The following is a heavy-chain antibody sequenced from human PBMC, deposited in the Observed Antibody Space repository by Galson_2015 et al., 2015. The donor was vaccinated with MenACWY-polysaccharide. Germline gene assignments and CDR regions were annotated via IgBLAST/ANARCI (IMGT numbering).Heavy chain of an antibody. D-gene: IGHD2-15*01. V-gene: IGHV5-51*01. CDR3: ARQGGYCNAGACYSYYFGP. CDR1: GYSFTNYW. CDR2: IYPGDSNV. J-gene: IGHJ5*02. Sequence: GAEVKQPGESLKISCKGSGYSFTNYWIGWVRQMPGKGLEWMGIIYPGDSNVKYNPSFQGQVTISVDRSVSTAYLQWSSLKASDTAMYYCARQGGYCNAGACYSYYFGPWGQGTLVTVSS.